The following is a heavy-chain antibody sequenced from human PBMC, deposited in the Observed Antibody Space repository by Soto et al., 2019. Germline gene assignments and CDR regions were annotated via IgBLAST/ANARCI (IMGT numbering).Heavy chain of an antibody. CDR2: INPSGGST. D-gene: IGHD3-3*01. CDR3: ARGLSRYDFWSGYSYYYGMDV. Sequence: GASVKVSCKASGYTFTSYYMHWVRQAPGQGLEWMGIINPSGGSTSYAQKFQGRVTMTRDTSTSTVYMELSSLRSEDTAVYYCARGLSRYDFWSGYSYYYGMDVWGQGTTVTVSS. V-gene: IGHV1-46*01. J-gene: IGHJ6*02. CDR1: GYTFTSYY.